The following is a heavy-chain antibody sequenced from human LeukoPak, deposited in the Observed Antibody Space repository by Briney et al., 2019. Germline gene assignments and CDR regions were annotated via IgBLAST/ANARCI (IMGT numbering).Heavy chain of an antibody. CDR3: ASITIFGVVIPELDY. Sequence: PGGSLRLSCAASGFTFSSYGMHWVRQAPGKGLEWVAVISYDGSNKYYADSVKGRFTISRDNSKNTLYLQMNSLRAEDTAVYYCASITIFGVVIPELDYWGQGTLVTVSS. CDR1: GFTFSSYG. V-gene: IGHV3-30*03. D-gene: IGHD3-3*01. J-gene: IGHJ4*02. CDR2: ISYDGSNK.